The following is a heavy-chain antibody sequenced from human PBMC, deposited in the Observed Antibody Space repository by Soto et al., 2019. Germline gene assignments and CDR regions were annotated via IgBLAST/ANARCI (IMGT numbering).Heavy chain of an antibody. CDR2: ISYDGSNQ. CDR1: GFTFSSYA. CDR3: ARADGYALFAPFDD. Sequence: PGGSLRLSCAASGFTFSSYAMHWVRQAPGKGLEWVAVISYDGSNQYYADSVKGRFTISRDNSKNTLYLQMNSLRAEDTAVYYCARADGYALFAPFDDWGHRTLVTVAS. J-gene: IGHJ4*01. V-gene: IGHV3-30-3*01. D-gene: IGHD5-12*01.